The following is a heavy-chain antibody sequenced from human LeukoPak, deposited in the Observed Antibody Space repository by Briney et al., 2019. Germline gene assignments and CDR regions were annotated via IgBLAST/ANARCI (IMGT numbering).Heavy chain of an antibody. CDR1: GGSISSSSYY. Sequence: SETLSLTCTVSGGSISSSSYYWGWIRQPPGKGLEWIGSIYYSGSTYYNPSLKSRVTISVDTSKNQFPLKLSSVTAADTAVYYCASCRSSGWADLFAFDIWGQGTMVTVSS. D-gene: IGHD6-19*01. CDR3: ASCRSSGWADLFAFDI. J-gene: IGHJ3*02. CDR2: IYYSGST. V-gene: IGHV4-39*01.